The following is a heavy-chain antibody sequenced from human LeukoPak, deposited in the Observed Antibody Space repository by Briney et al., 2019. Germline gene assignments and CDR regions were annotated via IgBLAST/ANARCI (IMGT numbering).Heavy chain of an antibody. CDR3: ARLYSSGWFVYFDY. J-gene: IGHJ4*02. V-gene: IGHV3-53*01. Sequence: GGSLRLSCAASGFTVSSIHMVWVRQAPGKGLEWVSVIYSGGSTYYADSVKGRFTISRDNSKNTLYLQMNSLRAEDTAVYYCARLYSSGWFVYFDYWGQGTLVTVSS. CDR2: IYSGGST. CDR1: GFTVSSIH. D-gene: IGHD6-19*01.